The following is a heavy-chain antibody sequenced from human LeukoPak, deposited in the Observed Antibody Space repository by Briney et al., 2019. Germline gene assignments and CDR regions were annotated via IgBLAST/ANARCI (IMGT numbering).Heavy chain of an antibody. J-gene: IGHJ3*02. V-gene: IGHV4-39*01. CDR3: ARPGRYYDSSGSPDAFDI. CDR2: IYYSGST. D-gene: IGHD3-22*01. CDR1: GGSISSSSYY. Sequence: PSETLSLTCTVSGGSISSSSYYWGWIRQPPGKGLECIGSIYYSGSTYYNPSLKSRVTISVDTSKNQFSLKLSSVTAADTAVYYCARPGRYYDSSGSPDAFDIWGQGTMVTVSS.